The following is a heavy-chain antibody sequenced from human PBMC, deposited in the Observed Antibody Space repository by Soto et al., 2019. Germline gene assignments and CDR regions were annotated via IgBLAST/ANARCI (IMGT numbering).Heavy chain of an antibody. CDR1: GGSISRYY. CDR2: IYYSGST. V-gene: IGHV4-59*12. Sequence: SETLSLTSTVSGGSISRYYWSWIRQPPGKGLEWIGYIYYSGSTTYNPSLKSRVTISVDTSKNQFSLKLTSVTAADTAVYFCAREGNLGRWLQPLDFWGQGTLVTVSS. J-gene: IGHJ4*02. D-gene: IGHD5-12*01. CDR3: AREGNLGRWLQPLDF.